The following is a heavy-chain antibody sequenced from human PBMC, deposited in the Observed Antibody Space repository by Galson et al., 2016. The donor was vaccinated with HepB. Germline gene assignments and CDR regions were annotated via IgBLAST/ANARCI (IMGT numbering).Heavy chain of an antibody. CDR1: GFAFGKYG. Sequence: SLRLSCAASGFAFGKYGMNWVRQSPVSGLEWVAVILSDGSKKFYADSVKGRFTISRDNSKNMLFLEMHSLRAEDTGVYFCAREGGRYCGYYTYYGMDVWGLGTTVTVSS. J-gene: IGHJ6*02. CDR3: AREGGRYCGYYTYYGMDV. V-gene: IGHV3-33*07. D-gene: IGHD3-22*01. CDR2: ILSDGSKK.